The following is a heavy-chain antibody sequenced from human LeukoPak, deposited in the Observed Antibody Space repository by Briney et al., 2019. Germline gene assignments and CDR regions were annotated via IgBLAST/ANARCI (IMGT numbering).Heavy chain of an antibody. CDR3: AKEQGIMATITIDY. CDR2: ISSDGSTK. D-gene: IGHD5-24*01. CDR1: GFTFSSYG. Sequence: GGSLRLSCAASGFTFSSYGMHWARQVPGKGLDWVTLISSDGSTKYYADSVKGRFTISRDNSKNTLYLQMNSLRAEDTAVYYCAKEQGIMATITIDYWGQGTLVTVSS. V-gene: IGHV3-30*18. J-gene: IGHJ4*02.